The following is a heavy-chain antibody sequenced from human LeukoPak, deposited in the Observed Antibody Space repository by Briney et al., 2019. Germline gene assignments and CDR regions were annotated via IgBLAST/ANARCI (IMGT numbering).Heavy chain of an antibody. CDR3: ARGRGYCSSTSCLYYYGMDV. Sequence: KASGTLSLTCTVSGGSISSGGYYWSWIRQPPGKGLEWIGEINHSGSTNYNPSLKSRVTISLDTSKNQFSLKLSSVTAADTAVYYCARGRGYCSSTSCLYYYGMDVWGQGTTVTVSS. J-gene: IGHJ6*02. D-gene: IGHD2-2*01. CDR2: INHSGST. V-gene: IGHV4-39*07. CDR1: GGSISSGGYY.